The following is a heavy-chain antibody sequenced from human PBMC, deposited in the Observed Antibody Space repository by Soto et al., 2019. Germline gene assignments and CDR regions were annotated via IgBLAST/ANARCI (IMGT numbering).Heavy chain of an antibody. J-gene: IGHJ4*02. D-gene: IGHD3-3*01. V-gene: IGHV3-23*01. CDR2: ISGSGGST. CDR1: GFTFSSYA. CDR3: AKGENYDFWSGYYWVDY. Sequence: EVQLLESGGGLVQPGGSLRLSCAASGFTFSSYAMSWVRQAPGKGLEWVSAISGSGGSTYYADSVKGRFTISRDNSKNTLYLQMNSLRAEDTAVYYCAKGENYDFWSGYYWVDYWGQGTLVTVSS.